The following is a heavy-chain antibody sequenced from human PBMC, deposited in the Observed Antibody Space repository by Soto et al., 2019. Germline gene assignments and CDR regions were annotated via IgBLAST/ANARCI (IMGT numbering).Heavy chain of an antibody. CDR1: GYTFTSYG. D-gene: IGHD2-2*01. J-gene: IGHJ6*02. Sequence: QVQLVQSGAEVKKPGASVKVSCKASGYTFTSYGISCVRQAPGQGLEWMGWISAYNGNTNYAQKLQGRVTMTTDTSTSTAYMELRSLRSDDTAVYYCAREGYCISTSCRHYDYYGMDVWGQGTTVTVSS. CDR3: AREGYCISTSCRHYDYYGMDV. V-gene: IGHV1-18*01. CDR2: ISAYNGNT.